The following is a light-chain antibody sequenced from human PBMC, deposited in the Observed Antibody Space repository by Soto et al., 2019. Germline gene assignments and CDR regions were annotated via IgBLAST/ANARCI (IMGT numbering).Light chain of an antibody. J-gene: IGKJ1*01. Sequence: EIVLTQSPATLSMSPAARATLSCRASQSVSSYLAWYQQKPGQAPRLLIYEASNRATGIPARFSGSGSGTDFTLTISSLEPEDFAVYYCQQYNNWPKMFGQGTKVDIK. CDR3: QQYNNWPKM. CDR1: QSVSSY. V-gene: IGKV3-11*01. CDR2: EAS.